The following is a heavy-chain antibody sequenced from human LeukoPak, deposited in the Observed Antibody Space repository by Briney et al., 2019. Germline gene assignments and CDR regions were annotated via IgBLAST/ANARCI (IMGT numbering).Heavy chain of an antibody. CDR1: GGSISSCY. Sequence: PSETLSLTCTVSGGSISSCYWSWIRQPAGKGLEWIGRIYTSGSTNYNPSLKSRVTISVDTSKNQVSLKLNSVTAADTAVYYCARADPISGTYSPFDYWGQGTLVTVSS. D-gene: IGHD1-26*01. CDR2: IYTSGST. CDR3: ARADPISGTYSPFDY. V-gene: IGHV4-4*07. J-gene: IGHJ4*02.